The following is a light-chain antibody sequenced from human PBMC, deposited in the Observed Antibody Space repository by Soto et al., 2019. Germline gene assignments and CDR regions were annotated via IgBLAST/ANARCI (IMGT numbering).Light chain of an antibody. CDR1: QSVGSN. J-gene: IGKJ1*01. V-gene: IGKV3-15*01. CDR2: GAS. Sequence: EIVMTQSPATLSVSPGDRAALSCRASQSVGSNLAWYQQTPGQAPRLLIYGASTRATGIPARFSGSGSGTAFTLTISSLQSEDFAIYFCQQYNNWPPDRTFGQGTKVEIK. CDR3: QQYNNWPPDRT.